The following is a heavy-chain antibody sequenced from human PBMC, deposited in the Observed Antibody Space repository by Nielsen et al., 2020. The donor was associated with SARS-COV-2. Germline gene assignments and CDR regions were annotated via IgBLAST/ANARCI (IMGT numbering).Heavy chain of an antibody. J-gene: IGHJ6*03. CDR2: INPSGGST. CDR3: ARASRESSSFRVYYYYMDV. V-gene: IGHV1-46*01. Sequence: ASVKVSCKASGYTFTSYYMHWVRQAPGQGLEWMGIINPSGGSTSYAQKFQGRVTMTRDTSTSTVYMELSSLRSEDTAVYYCARASRESSSFRVYYYYMDVWGKGTTVTVSS. CDR1: GYTFTSYY. D-gene: IGHD6-6*01.